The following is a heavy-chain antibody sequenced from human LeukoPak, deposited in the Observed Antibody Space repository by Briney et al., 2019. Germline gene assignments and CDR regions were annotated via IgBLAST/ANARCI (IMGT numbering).Heavy chain of an antibody. CDR3: ARANYGADY. J-gene: IGHJ4*02. V-gene: IGHV3-11*01. Sequence: GGSLRLSCAASGFTFGGYYMSWIRQAPGKGLEWISYITGGSDTIYYADSVKGRFTISRDNAKNSLYLQMNSLRAEDTAVYYCARANYGADYWGQGTLVTVSS. D-gene: IGHD3-10*01. CDR1: GFTFGGYY. CDR2: ITGGSDTI.